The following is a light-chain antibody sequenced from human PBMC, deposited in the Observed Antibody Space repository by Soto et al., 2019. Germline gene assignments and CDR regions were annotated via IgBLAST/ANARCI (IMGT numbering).Light chain of an antibody. J-gene: IGLJ1*01. CDR3: NSYTSSSTYV. CDR1: SSDVGSFNR. CDR2: EVS. V-gene: IGLV2-18*02. Sequence: QSVLTQPPSVSGSPGQSVAISCTGTSSDVGSFNRVSWYQQPPVTAPKLLIYEVSSRPSGVPDRVSGSKSGNTASLTISGLHAEDEAAYYCNSYTSSSTYVSGTGTRSPS.